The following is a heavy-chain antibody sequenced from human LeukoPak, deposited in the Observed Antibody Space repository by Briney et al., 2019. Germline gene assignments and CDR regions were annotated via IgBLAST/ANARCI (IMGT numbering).Heavy chain of an antibody. J-gene: IGHJ4*02. CDR2: ISWNSGSI. Sequence: GGSLRLSCAASGFTFDDYAMHWVRQAPGKGLEWVSGISWNSGSIGYADSVKGRFTISRDNAKNSLYLQMNSLRAEDMALYYCAKDMGSSWYMVRLDYWGQGTLVTVSS. CDR1: GFTFDDYA. D-gene: IGHD6-13*01. CDR3: AKDMGSSWYMVRLDY. V-gene: IGHV3-9*03.